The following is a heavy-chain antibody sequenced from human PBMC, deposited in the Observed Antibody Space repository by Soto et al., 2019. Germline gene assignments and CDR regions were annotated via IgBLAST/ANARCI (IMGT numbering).Heavy chain of an antibody. J-gene: IGHJ6*02. V-gene: IGHV3-30*03. D-gene: IGHD3-22*01. CDR3: ARDVDSSGYPADCMDV. Sequence: GGSLRLSCAASGFTFSAYGMHWVRQAPGKGLEWVAVISYDGSNKYYADSVKGRFTISRDNSKNTLYLQMNSLRAEDTAVYYCARDVDSSGYPADCMDVWGRGTTVGVSS. CDR1: GFTFSAYG. CDR2: ISYDGSNK.